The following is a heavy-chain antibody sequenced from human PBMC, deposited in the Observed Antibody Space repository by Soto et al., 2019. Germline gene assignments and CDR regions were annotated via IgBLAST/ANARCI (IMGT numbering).Heavy chain of an antibody. V-gene: IGHV4-59*01. J-gene: IGHJ5*02. Sequence: SETLSLTCTVSGGPISSYYWSWIRQPPGKGLEWIGYIYYSGSTNYNPSLKSRVTISVDTSKNQFSLKLSSVTAADTAVYYCARDFPYYYDSSGPNWFDPWGQGTLVTVSS. CDR1: GGPISSYY. D-gene: IGHD3-22*01. CDR3: ARDFPYYYDSSGPNWFDP. CDR2: IYYSGST.